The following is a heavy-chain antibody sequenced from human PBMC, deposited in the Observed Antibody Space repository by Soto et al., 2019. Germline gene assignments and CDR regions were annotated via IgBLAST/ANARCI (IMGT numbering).Heavy chain of an antibody. Sequence: QLLQSGGGLVQPGGSLTLSCAASGFTFGTTDMSWVRQAPGAGLEWVSTIDGSGGITYYADSVKGRFTISRDNSRNTVYLQMNSLRGDDTALYYCVKNSGWFNTWGKGALVTVSS. CDR1: GFTFGTTD. V-gene: IGHV3-23*01. CDR3: VKNSGWFNT. CDR2: IDGSGGIT. J-gene: IGHJ5*02. D-gene: IGHD3-10*01.